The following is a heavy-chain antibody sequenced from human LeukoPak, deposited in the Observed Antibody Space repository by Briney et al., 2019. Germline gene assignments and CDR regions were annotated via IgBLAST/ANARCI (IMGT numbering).Heavy chain of an antibody. CDR2: ISAYNCNT. V-gene: IGHV1-18*01. J-gene: IGHJ6*02. CDR3: ARDLKSAADGRDYYYSGMDV. D-gene: IGHD6-13*01. Sequence: ASVKGSCKASVYTFTSYGISWVRQAPGQGLEWMGWISAYNCNTNYAQKLQGRVTRTTDTSTSTAYMELGRLRCDDTAVYYCARDLKSAADGRDYYYSGMDVWGQGTTVTVSS. CDR1: VYTFTSYG.